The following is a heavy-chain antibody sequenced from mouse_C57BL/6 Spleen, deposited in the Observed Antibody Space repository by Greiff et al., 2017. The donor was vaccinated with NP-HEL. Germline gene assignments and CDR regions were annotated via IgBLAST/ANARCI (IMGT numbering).Heavy chain of an antibody. Sequence: VQLVESGPELVKPGASVKISCKASGYAFSSSWMNWVKQRPGKGLEWIGRIYPGDGDTNYNGKFKGKATLTADKSSSTAYMQLSSLTSEDSAVYFCARRAGLGYFDYWGQGTTLTVSS. V-gene: IGHV1-82*01. J-gene: IGHJ2*01. D-gene: IGHD3-3*01. CDR3: ARRAGLGYFDY. CDR1: GYAFSSSW. CDR2: IYPGDGDT.